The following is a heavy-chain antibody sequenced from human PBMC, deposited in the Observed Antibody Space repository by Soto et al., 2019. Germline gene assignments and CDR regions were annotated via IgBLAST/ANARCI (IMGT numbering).Heavy chain of an antibody. Sequence: QLQLQESGPGLVKPSETLSLTCTVSGGSISSSSYYWGWIRQPPGKGLEWIGSIYYSGNTYYTPSIQSRVPISADTSKNQSSLKLSSVTAADTAVYYCAREGGRYCTGGSCQVDYWGQGTLVTVSS. V-gene: IGHV4-39*02. CDR1: GGSISSSSYY. J-gene: IGHJ4*02. D-gene: IGHD2-15*01. CDR3: AREGGRYCTGGSCQVDY. CDR2: IYYSGNT.